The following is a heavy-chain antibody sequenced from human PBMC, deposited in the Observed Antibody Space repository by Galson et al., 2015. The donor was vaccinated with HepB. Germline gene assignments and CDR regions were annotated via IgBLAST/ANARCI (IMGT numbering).Heavy chain of an antibody. V-gene: IGHV3-23*01. J-gene: IGHJ4*02. CDR2: LSGSGSST. Sequence: SLRLSCATSGFTFSSHAMSWVRQTPGKGLEWVSALSGSGSSTFYADSVKGRFTISRDNSRNTLYLQMNRLRAEDTALYYCAKVYYVSGSYYRGGNYFDYWGQGTLVTVSS. D-gene: IGHD3-10*01. CDR1: GFTFSSHA. CDR3: AKVYYVSGSYYRGGNYFDY.